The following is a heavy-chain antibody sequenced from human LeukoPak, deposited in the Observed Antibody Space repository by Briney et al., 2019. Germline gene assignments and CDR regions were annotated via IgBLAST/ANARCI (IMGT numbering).Heavy chain of an antibody. CDR3: ARDNSVGETAWWFDP. CDR1: EYTFTGYY. Sequence: ASVKVSCKASEYTFTGYYIHWVRQAPGQGLEWMGWIDPNTGDSNYVQKFQGRVTMTRDISTSTDYMELTSLTSDDTAMYYCARDNSVGETAWWFDPWGQGTLVTVSS. J-gene: IGHJ5*02. CDR2: IDPNTGDS. V-gene: IGHV1-2*02. D-gene: IGHD1-26*01.